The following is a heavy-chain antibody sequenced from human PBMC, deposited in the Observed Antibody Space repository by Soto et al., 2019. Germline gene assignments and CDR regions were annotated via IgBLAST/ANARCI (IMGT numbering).Heavy chain of an antibody. J-gene: IGHJ5*02. CDR3: AQRLAHYGGGRERGNGFDP. CDR1: GFSLSTTGVG. V-gene: IGHV2-5*02. D-gene: IGHD2-21*01. CDR2: IYWDDDK. Sequence: QITLKESGPTLVRPTQTLTLTCTFSGFSLSTTGVGVGWIRQPPGKALEWLALIYWDDDKRYSPSLKSRLTITKDTSKNEVIRKTTNMDPVDTARYFCAQRLAHYGGGRERGNGFDPWGQGTLVTVSS.